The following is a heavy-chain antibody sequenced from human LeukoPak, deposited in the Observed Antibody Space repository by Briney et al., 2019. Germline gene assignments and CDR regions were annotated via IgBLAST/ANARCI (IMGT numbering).Heavy chain of an antibody. V-gene: IGHV1-69*13. J-gene: IGHJ4*02. CDR1: GGTFSSDT. CDR2: FIPIFATT. CDR3: ARHQEAAAASGYFDY. D-gene: IGHD6-13*01. Sequence: SVKVSCKASGGTFSSDTISWVRQAPGPSLEWMRGFIPIFATTHFAQKFRDRVTFTADDSTGTAYMELSSLRSDDTAMYYCARHQEAAAASGYFDYWGQGTLVTVSS.